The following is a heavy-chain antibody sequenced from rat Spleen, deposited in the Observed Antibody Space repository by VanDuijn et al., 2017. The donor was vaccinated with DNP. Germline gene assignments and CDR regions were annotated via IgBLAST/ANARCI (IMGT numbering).Heavy chain of an antibody. CDR3: ARHAATRVAMDA. D-gene: IGHD1-4*01. V-gene: IGHV5S13*01. J-gene: IGHJ4*01. Sequence: EVQLVESGGDLVQPGRSLKFSCVASGFTFNNYWMTWIRQVPTKGLEWVASISTGGGNTYYRDSVKGRFTISRDNAKNTQYLQMDSLRSEDTATYYCARHAATRVAMDAWGQGTSVTVSS. CDR1: GFTFNNYW. CDR2: ISTGGGNT.